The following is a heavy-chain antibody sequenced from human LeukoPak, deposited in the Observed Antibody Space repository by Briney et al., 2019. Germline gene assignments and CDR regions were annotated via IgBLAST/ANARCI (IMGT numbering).Heavy chain of an antibody. V-gene: IGHV1-2*02. CDR2: INPNSGGT. Sequence: ASVKVSCKASGYTFTGYYMHWVRQAPGQGLEWMGWINPNSGGTNYAQKFQGRVTMTRDTSISTAYMELSRLRSDDTAVYYCARSGSPGIAAALFDYWGQGTLVTVSS. D-gene: IGHD6-13*01. CDR3: ARSGSPGIAAALFDY. CDR1: GYTFTGYY. J-gene: IGHJ4*02.